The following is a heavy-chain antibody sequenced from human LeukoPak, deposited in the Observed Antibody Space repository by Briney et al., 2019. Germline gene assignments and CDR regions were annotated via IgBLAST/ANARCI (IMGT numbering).Heavy chain of an antibody. CDR3: AREKGSGYGYGMDV. Sequence: PSETLSLTCTVSGGSISTFYWSWIRQPPGKGLEWIGWIHYSGSTKYNPSLKSRVTISLDTSKNQFSLQLSSVTAADTAVYYCAREKGSGYGYGMDVWGQGTTVTVSS. D-gene: IGHD5-12*01. J-gene: IGHJ6*02. CDR1: GGSISTFY. CDR2: IHYSGST. V-gene: IGHV4-59*01.